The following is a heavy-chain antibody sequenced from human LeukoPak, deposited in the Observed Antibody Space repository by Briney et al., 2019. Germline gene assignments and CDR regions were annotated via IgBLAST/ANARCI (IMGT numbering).Heavy chain of an antibody. CDR1: GFTFSSYA. J-gene: IGHJ4*02. Sequence: GGSLRLSCAASGFTFSSYAMSWVRQAPGKGLEWVSGISASGHTTQYADSAKGRFTISRDNFKNTLYVQMNSLRAEDTALYYCAREGAGTCSDYWGQGTLVTVSS. V-gene: IGHV3-23*01. D-gene: IGHD6-19*01. CDR2: ISASGHTT. CDR3: AREGAGTCSDY.